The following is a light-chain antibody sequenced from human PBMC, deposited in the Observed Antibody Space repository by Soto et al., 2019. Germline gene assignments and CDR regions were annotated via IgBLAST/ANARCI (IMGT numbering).Light chain of an antibody. CDR3: QQYYYWPPYT. J-gene: IGKJ2*01. CDR1: QSVGTN. CDR2: GAS. V-gene: IGKV3-15*01. Sequence: EIVMTQSPATLSVSPGERATLSCRASQSVGTNLVWYQHKPGQAPRPLIYGASIRATGIPARFSASGSGTEFTLTISSLQSEDSAVYFCQQYYYWPPYTFGQGTKVDIX.